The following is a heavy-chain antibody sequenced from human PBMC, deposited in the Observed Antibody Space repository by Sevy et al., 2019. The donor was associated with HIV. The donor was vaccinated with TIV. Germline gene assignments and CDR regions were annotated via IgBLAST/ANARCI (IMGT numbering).Heavy chain of an antibody. CDR3: ARDPPCTGGSCYPNGAFDI. V-gene: IGHV3-30-3*01. J-gene: IGHJ3*02. CDR1: GFTFSSYA. CDR2: ISYDGSNK. Sequence: GGSLRLSCAASGFTFSSYAMHWVRQAPGKGLEWVAVISYDGSNKYYADSVKGRFTISRDNSKNTLYLQMNSLRAEDTAVYYCARDPPCTGGSCYPNGAFDIWGQGTMVTVSS. D-gene: IGHD2-15*01.